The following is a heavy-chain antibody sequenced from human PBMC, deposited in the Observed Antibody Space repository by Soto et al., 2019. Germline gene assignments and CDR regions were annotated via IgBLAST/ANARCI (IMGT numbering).Heavy chain of an antibody. J-gene: IGHJ4*02. D-gene: IGHD5-12*01. Sequence: QVQLVQSGAEVKKPGSSVKVSCMASGGTFSTYGVSWVRQAPGQGLEWMGGIIPLLGTTNYAQRFQGRVTISVDESMTTAFMEMRSLRSDDTAVYFCAREADMRWLPLFVYWGQRTLVTVSS. CDR1: GGTFSTYG. CDR2: IIPLLGTT. V-gene: IGHV1-69*01. CDR3: AREADMRWLPLFVY.